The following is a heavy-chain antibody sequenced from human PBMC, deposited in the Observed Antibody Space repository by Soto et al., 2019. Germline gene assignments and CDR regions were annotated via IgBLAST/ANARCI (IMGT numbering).Heavy chain of an antibody. D-gene: IGHD2-21*02. Sequence: QVQLVESGGGVVQPGRSLKLSCAASGFTFSSYGMHWVRQAPGKGLEWVAVIWYDGSNKYYADSLKGRFTISRDNSKNTLYLQMNSLRAEDTAVYYCARGWDCGGDCYEWYFDLWGRGTLVTVSS. CDR2: IWYDGSNK. V-gene: IGHV3-33*01. CDR3: ARGWDCGGDCYEWYFDL. CDR1: GFTFSSYG. J-gene: IGHJ2*01.